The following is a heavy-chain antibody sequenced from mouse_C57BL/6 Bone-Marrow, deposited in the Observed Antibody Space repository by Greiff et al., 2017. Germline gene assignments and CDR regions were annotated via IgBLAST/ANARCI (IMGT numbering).Heavy chain of an antibody. Sequence: DVMLVESGGDLVKPGGSLKLSCAASGFTFSSYGMSWVRQTPDKRLEWVATISSGGSYTYYPDSVKGRFTISRDNAKNTLDLQMSSLKSEDTAVYYCARPYGIQFCYWGQGTLVTVSA. CDR2: ISSGGSYT. CDR1: GFTFSSYG. V-gene: IGHV5-6*02. J-gene: IGHJ3*02. D-gene: IGHD2-10*02. CDR3: ARPYGIQFCY.